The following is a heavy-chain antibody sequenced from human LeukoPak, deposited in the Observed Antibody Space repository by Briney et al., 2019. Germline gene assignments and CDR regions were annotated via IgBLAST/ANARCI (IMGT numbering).Heavy chain of an antibody. CDR2: IYYTGST. CDR3: ARLKDIVVVPAASGWFDP. J-gene: IGHJ5*02. Sequence: SETLSLTCTVSGGSISSYYWSWIRQPPGKGLEWIGYIYYTGSTNYNPSLKSRVTISLDTSRNQFSLKLTSVTAADTAVYYCARLKDIVVVPAASGWFDPWGQGTLVTVSS. CDR1: GGSISSYY. V-gene: IGHV4-59*12. D-gene: IGHD2-2*01.